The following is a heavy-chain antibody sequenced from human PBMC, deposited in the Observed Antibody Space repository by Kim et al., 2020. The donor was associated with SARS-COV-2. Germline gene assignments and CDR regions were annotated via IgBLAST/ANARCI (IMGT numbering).Heavy chain of an antibody. V-gene: IGHV3-30*18. CDR1: GFTFSSYG. D-gene: IGHD3-3*01. J-gene: IGHJ1*01. CDR3: AKGERRERLFRLEYFQH. Sequence: GGSLRLSCAASGFTFSSYGMHWVRQAPGKGLEWVAVISYDGSNKYYADSVKGRFTISRDNSKNTLYLQMNSLRAEDTAVYYCAKGERRERLFRLEYFQHWGQSTLVTVSS. CDR2: ISYDGSNK.